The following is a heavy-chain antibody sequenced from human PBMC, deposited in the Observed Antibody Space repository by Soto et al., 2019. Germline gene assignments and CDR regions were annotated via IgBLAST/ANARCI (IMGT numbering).Heavy chain of an antibody. CDR3: ARAEGYYYDSSGQFDY. D-gene: IGHD3-22*01. J-gene: IGHJ4*02. CDR1: GGSISSYY. Sequence: PSETLSLSCTVSGGSISSYYWSWIRQPPGKGLEWIGYIYYSGSTNYNPSLKSRVTISVDTSKNQFSLKLSSVTAADTAVYYCARAEGYYYDSSGQFDYWGQGTLVT. V-gene: IGHV4-59*01. CDR2: IYYSGST.